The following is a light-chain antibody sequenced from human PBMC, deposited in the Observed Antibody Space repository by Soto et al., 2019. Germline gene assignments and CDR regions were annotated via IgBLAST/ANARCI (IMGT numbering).Light chain of an antibody. Sequence: EIVLTQSPGTLSLSPGDRATLSCRASQSVSRSYLGWYQQKPGQAPRLLIYGASSRATGIPDRFSGSGSGTDFTLTISRLEPEDFAVYYCQQYGSSPLAYTFGQGTKVDIK. CDR3: QQYGSSPLAYT. CDR1: QSVSRSY. J-gene: IGKJ2*01. V-gene: IGKV3-20*01. CDR2: GAS.